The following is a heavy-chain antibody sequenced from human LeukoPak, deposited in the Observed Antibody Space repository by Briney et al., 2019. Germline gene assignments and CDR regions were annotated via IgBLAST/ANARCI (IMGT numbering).Heavy chain of an antibody. V-gene: IGHV3-53*01. J-gene: IGHJ6*03. Sequence: GGSLRLSCAASGFTVSSNYMSWVRQAPGKGLEWVSVIYSGTNTYYADSVKGRFTISRDNSKNTLYLQMNSLRAEDTAVYYCARGGRDCQTSAALSYYYYYMDVWGKGTTVTVSS. CDR3: ARGGRDCQTSAALSYYYYYMDV. CDR2: IYSGTNT. D-gene: IGHD5-24*01. CDR1: GFTVSSNY.